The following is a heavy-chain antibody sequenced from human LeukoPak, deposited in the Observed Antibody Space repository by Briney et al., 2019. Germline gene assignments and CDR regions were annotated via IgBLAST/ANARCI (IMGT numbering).Heavy chain of an antibody. D-gene: IGHD3-3*01. CDR3: AKGRRITIFGVVPIGDDAFDI. CDR1: GFTFSDYT. CDR2: IDISSSST. V-gene: IGHV3-48*01. Sequence: PGGSLRLSCAASGFTFSDYTMNWVRQAPGKGLEWISYIDISSSSTYYADSVKGRFTISRDNAKNSLYLQMSSLRAEDTAVYYCAKGRRITIFGVVPIGDDAFDIWGQGTMVTVSS. J-gene: IGHJ3*02.